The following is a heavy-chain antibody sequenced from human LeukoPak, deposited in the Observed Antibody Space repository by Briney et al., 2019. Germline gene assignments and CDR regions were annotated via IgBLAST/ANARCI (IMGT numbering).Heavy chain of an antibody. CDR3: ASSYSSSWYEGYYFDY. V-gene: IGHV4-59*01. Sequence: PSETLSLTCTVSGGSISSYYWSWIRQPPGKGLEWIGYIYHSGSTNYNPSLKSRVTISVDTSKNQFSLKLSSVTAADTAVYYCASSYSSSWYEGYYFDYWGQGTLVTVSS. CDR1: GGSISSYY. D-gene: IGHD6-13*01. J-gene: IGHJ4*02. CDR2: IYHSGST.